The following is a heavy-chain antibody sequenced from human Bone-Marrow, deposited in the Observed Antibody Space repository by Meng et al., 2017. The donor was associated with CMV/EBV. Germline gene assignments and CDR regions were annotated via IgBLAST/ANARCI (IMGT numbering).Heavy chain of an antibody. CDR1: GFTFSSYW. CDR3: ARELGYNYYYYGMAV. J-gene: IGHJ6*02. CDR2: INSDGSST. V-gene: IGHV3-74*01. Sequence: GGSLRLSCAASGFTFSSYWMHWVRQAPGKGLVWVSRINSDGSSTNYADSVKGRFTISRDNAKNTLYLQMNSLRAEDTAVYYCARELGYNYYYYGMAVWGQGHTVTVSS. D-gene: IGHD2-15*01.